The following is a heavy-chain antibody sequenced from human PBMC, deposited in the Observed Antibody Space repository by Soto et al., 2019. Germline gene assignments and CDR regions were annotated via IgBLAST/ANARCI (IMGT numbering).Heavy chain of an antibody. CDR2: IKQDGIEK. Sequence: GGSLRLSGAASEFTFSSYGISWVRQAPGKGLEWVANIKQDGIEKYYVDSVKGRFTISRDNAKNSLYLQMNSLRAEDTAVYYCAREGPGVAGKGWFDPLGQGTLVAFCS. D-gene: IGHD6-19*01. V-gene: IGHV3-7*03. CDR1: EFTFSSYG. J-gene: IGHJ5*02. CDR3: AREGPGVAGKGWFDP.